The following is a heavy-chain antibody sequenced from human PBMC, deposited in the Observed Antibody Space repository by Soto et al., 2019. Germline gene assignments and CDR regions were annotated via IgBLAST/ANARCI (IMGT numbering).Heavy chain of an antibody. Sequence: EVQLVESGGGLVQPGGSLRLSCAASGFTFSDHYMDWVRQAPGKGLEWVARTRNKANSYSTEYAASVKGRFTISRDDSKHSLYLQMDRLKTEDTAVYYCTRSDSSGYLEYWGQGTLVTVSS. CDR1: GFTFSDHY. J-gene: IGHJ4*02. CDR3: TRSDSSGYLEY. D-gene: IGHD3-22*01. V-gene: IGHV3-72*01. CDR2: TRNKANSYST.